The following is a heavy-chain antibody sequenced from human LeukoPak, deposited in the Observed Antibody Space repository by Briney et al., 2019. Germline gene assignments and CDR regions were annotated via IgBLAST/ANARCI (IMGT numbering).Heavy chain of an antibody. V-gene: IGHV1-18*01. D-gene: IGHD3-9*01. CDR2: ISAYNGNT. J-gene: IGHJ4*02. CDR3: ARATRYFDWLLTYYFDY. Sequence: ASVKVSCKASGYTFTSYGISWVRQAPGQGLEWMGWISAYNGNTNYAQKLQGRVTMTTDTSTSTAYMELRSLRSDDTAVYYCARATRYFDWLLTYYFDYWGQGTLVTVSS. CDR1: GYTFTSYG.